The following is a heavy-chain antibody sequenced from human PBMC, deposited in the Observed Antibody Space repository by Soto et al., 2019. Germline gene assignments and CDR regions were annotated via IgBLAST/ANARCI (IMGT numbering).Heavy chain of an antibody. V-gene: IGHV3-30*18. Sequence: GGSLRLSCAASGFTLSGYGMHWVRQAPGKGLGWVAVISYDETNKYYADSVKGRVTISRDNSKNTLYLQMNSLRAEDTAVYYGAKMPSRLRADYYYYYMDVWGRGTTVTVSS. D-gene: IGHD2-2*01. CDR3: AKMPSRLRADYYYYYMDV. J-gene: IGHJ6*03. CDR1: GFTLSGYG. CDR2: ISYDETNK.